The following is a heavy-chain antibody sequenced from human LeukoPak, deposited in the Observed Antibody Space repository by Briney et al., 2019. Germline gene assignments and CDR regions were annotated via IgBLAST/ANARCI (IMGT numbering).Heavy chain of an antibody. D-gene: IGHD6-19*01. V-gene: IGHV1-46*01. Sequence: GASVKVSCKASGYTFTSYYMHWVRQAPGQGLEWMGIINPSGGSTSYAQKFQGRVTMTRDTSTSTVYMELSSLRSEDTAVYYCARILSSGWYFWVGYYYYGMDVWGQGTTVTVSS. J-gene: IGHJ6*02. CDR3: ARILSSGWYFWVGYYYYGMDV. CDR1: GYTFTSYY. CDR2: INPSGGST.